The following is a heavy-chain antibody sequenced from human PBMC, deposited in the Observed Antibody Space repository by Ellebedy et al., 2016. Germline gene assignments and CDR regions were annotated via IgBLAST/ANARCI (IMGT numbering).Heavy chain of an antibody. CDR3: RQGHYADY. CDR1: GFSFNTFF. CDR2: ISANGNKR. J-gene: IGHJ4*02. Sequence: GGSLRLXXAASGFSFNTFFMSWVRQAPGKGLEWVATISANGNKRDLADSVQGRFTISRDNFRNTLHLQMNNLRGEDTAVYYCRQGHYADYWGQGTLVTVSS. D-gene: IGHD2-2*01. V-gene: IGHV3-23*01.